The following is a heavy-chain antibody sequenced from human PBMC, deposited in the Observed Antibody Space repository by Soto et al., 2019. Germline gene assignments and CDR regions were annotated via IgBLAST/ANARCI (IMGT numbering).Heavy chain of an antibody. V-gene: IGHV5-10-1*01. D-gene: IGHD3-10*01. CDR3: ARGLYYGYYYGMDV. CDR1: GYSFTSYW. J-gene: IGHJ6*02. Sequence: GASLEISCKVSGYSFTSYWISWVGQMPGKGLEWMGRIDPSDSYTNYSPSFQGHVTISADKSISTAYLQWSSLKASDTAMYYCARGLYYGYYYGMDVWGQGTTVTVS. CDR2: IDPSDSYT.